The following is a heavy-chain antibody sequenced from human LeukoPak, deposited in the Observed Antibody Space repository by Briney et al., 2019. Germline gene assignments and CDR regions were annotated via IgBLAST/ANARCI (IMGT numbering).Heavy chain of an antibody. CDR2: IYHSGST. CDR3: ARHEDNSGGTYYGLLY. Sequence: PSETLSLTCTVSGGSVSNYYWSWVRQSPGKGLGWIGYIYHSGSTNYNPSLKSRVTMSVDTSKNQFSLRLSSVTPADTAVYYCARHEDNSGGTYYGLLYWGQGTLVTVSS. V-gene: IGHV4-59*08. CDR1: GGSVSNYY. D-gene: IGHD2-15*01. J-gene: IGHJ4*02.